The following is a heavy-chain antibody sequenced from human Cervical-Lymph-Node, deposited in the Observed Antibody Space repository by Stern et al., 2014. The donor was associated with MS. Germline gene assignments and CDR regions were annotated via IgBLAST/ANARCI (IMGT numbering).Heavy chain of an antibody. CDR1: GFTFNNYA. J-gene: IGHJ4*02. V-gene: IGHV3-23*04. CDR3: AKAIVVVIATSGYFDY. D-gene: IGHD3-22*01. CDR2: TSGNRGSA. Sequence: VQLVESGGALVQPGGALRLSCAASGFTFNNYAMTLVRQAPGKGLEWVSRTSGNRGSAYYDDSVTGRCTIFSDHSTDKHILQTNSLRAEDAAVYYCAKAIVVVIATSGYFDYWGQGTLVTVSS.